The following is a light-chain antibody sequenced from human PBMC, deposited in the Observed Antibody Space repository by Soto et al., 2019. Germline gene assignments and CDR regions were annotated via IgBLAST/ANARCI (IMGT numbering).Light chain of an antibody. Sequence: EIVLTQSPGTLSLSPGERATLSSRATQSVSSSYLAWYQQKPGQAPRLLIYGASNRATGIPDRFSGSGSGTDFTLTISRLEPEDFAVYYCQQYGNSPRTFGPGTKVDIK. CDR3: QQYGNSPRT. CDR1: QSVSSSY. CDR2: GAS. V-gene: IGKV3-20*01. J-gene: IGKJ3*01.